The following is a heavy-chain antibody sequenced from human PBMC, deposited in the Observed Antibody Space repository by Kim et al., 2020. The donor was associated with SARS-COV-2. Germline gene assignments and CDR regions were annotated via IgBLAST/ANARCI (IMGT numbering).Heavy chain of an antibody. J-gene: IGHJ4*02. V-gene: IGHV3-15*01. Sequence: GGSLRLSCTVSGFTFSSAWMTWVRQAPGKGLEWVGLIKRKTDGGTIDYAAPVNGRFTISRDDSKNTLYLQMNSLKTEDTAVYYCTTGGGYNGLESWGQGTLVTVSS. CDR2: IKRKTDGGTI. D-gene: IGHD5-12*01. CDR1: GFTFSSAW. CDR3: TTGGGYNGLES.